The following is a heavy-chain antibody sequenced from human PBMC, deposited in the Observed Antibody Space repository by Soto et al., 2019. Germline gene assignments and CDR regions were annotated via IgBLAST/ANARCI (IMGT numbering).Heavy chain of an antibody. D-gene: IGHD5-12*01. J-gene: IGHJ4*02. CDR2: ISGSGDST. CDR1: GFTFTNYA. V-gene: IGHV3-23*01. CDR3: ARGGSPAGTCVGHFDF. Sequence: EVQLLESGGGLVQPGGSPRLSCAASGFTFTNYAMGWVRQAPGKGLEWVSGISGSGDSTHYADSVKGRFTISRDNSKNTLYLQLTSARAEDTAVYYCARGGSPAGTCVGHFDFWGQGTLVSVSS.